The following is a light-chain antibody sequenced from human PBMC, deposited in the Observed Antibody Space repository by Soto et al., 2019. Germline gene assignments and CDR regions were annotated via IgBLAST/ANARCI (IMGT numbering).Light chain of an antibody. CDR2: AAS. CDR3: QQRYSTPLT. J-gene: IGKJ4*01. V-gene: IGKV1-39*01. Sequence: DIPMTQSPSSLSASVGARVTITCRASQSISGYLNWYQQKPGNAPKLLIYAASSLQSGGPSRFSGSGSGTDFTLTISSLQPEEFATYYCQQRYSTPLTFGGGTKVESK. CDR1: QSISGY.